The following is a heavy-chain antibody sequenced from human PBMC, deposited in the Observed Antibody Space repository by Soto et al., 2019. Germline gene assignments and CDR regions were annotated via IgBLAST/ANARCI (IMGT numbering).Heavy chain of an antibody. Sequence: GASVKVSCKASGYTFTSYDINWVRQATGQGLEWMGWMNPNSGNTGYAQKFQGRVTMTRNTSISTAYMELSSLRSEDTAVYYCARAPRWGYDFWSGYTPWDSYYYYGMDVWGQGTTVTV. CDR1: GYTFTSYD. CDR2: MNPNSGNT. CDR3: ARAPRWGYDFWSGYTPWDSYYYYGMDV. J-gene: IGHJ6*02. V-gene: IGHV1-8*01. D-gene: IGHD3-3*01.